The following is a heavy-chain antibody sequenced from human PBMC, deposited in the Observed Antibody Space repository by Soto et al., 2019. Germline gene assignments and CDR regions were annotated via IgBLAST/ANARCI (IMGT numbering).Heavy chain of an antibody. D-gene: IGHD4-17*01. J-gene: IGHJ4*02. CDR1: GGSISSYY. Sequence: SLTCTVSGGSISSYYWCWIRQPPGKGLEWIGYIYYSGSTNYNPSLKSRVTISVDTSKNQFSLKLSSVTAADTAVYYCARGLLVYGANGREYYFDYWGQGTLVTVS. V-gene: IGHV4-59*01. CDR2: IYYSGST. CDR3: ARGLLVYGANGREYYFDY.